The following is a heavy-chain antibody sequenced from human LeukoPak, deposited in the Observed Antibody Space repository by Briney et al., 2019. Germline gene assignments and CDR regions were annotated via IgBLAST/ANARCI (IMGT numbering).Heavy chain of an antibody. Sequence: SETLSLTCTVSGGSISSGSYYWSWIRQPAGKGLEWIGRIYTSGSTNYNPSLKSRVTISVDTSKNQFSLKLSSVTVADTAVYYCARDRCSGGSCYQGGFDYWGQGTLVTVSS. J-gene: IGHJ4*02. D-gene: IGHD2-15*01. V-gene: IGHV4-61*02. CDR2: IYTSGST. CDR3: ARDRCSGGSCYQGGFDY. CDR1: GGSISSGSYY.